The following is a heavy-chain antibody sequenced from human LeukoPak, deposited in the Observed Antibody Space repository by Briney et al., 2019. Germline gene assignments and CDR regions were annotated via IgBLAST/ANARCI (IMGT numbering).Heavy chain of an antibody. D-gene: IGHD3-16*01. Sequence: KPSETLSLTCTVSGGSISSYYWSWIRQPPGKGLEWIGYIYYSGSTNYNPSHKSRVTISVDTSKNQFSLKLSSVTAADTAVYYCARVKWGVDPWGQGTLVTVSS. V-gene: IGHV4-59*01. J-gene: IGHJ5*02. CDR1: GGSISSYY. CDR3: ARVKWGVDP. CDR2: IYYSGST.